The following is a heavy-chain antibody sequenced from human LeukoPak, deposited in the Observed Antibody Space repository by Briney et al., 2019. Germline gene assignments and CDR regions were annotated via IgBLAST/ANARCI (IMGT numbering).Heavy chain of an antibody. CDR3: ARDGDDYIWGSYRNSNWFDH. D-gene: IGHD3-16*02. CDR2: IWYDGSNK. Sequence: PGGSLRLSCAASGFTFSNYGMHWVRQAPGKGLEWVAVIWYDGSNKNYKDSVKGRFTISRDNSKNTLYLQMNSLRAEDTAVYYCARDGDDYIWGSYRNSNWFDHWGQGTLVTVSS. V-gene: IGHV3-33*08. J-gene: IGHJ5*02. CDR1: GFTFSNYG.